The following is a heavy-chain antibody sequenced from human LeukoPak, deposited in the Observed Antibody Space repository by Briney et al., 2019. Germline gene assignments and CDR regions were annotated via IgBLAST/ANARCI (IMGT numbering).Heavy chain of an antibody. D-gene: IGHD6-6*01. V-gene: IGHV4-59*01. CDR1: GGSISSYY. CDR3: ARLSSSFGSDFDY. Sequence: SETLSLTCAVSGGSISSYYWSWIRQPPGKGLEWIGYIYYSGSTNYNPSLKSRVTISVDTSKNQFSLKLSSVTAADTAVYYCARLSSSFGSDFDYWGQGTLVTVSS. J-gene: IGHJ4*02. CDR2: IYYSGST.